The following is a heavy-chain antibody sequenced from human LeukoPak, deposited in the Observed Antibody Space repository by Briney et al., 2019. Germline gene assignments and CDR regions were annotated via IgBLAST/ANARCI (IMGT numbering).Heavy chain of an antibody. CDR3: ARRNYYEASGAFDI. D-gene: IGHD3-22*01. CDR1: GFTFSDYY. V-gene: IGHV3-11*01. J-gene: IGHJ3*02. CDR2: ISSSGSTI. Sequence: GGSLRLSCAASGFTFSDYYMSWIRQAPGKGLEWVSYISSSGSTIYYADSVKGRFTISRDNAKNSLYLQMNSLRAEDTAVYYCARRNYYEASGAFDIWGQGTMVTVSS.